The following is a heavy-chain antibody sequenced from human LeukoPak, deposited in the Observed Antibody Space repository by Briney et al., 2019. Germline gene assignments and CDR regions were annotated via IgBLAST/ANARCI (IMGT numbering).Heavy chain of an antibody. V-gene: IGHV3-48*02. J-gene: IGHJ2*01. CDR2: ISSGSSTI. Sequence: GGSLRLSCAASGFTLSSHSMNWVRQAPGKGLEWVSYISSGSSTIYYADSVKGRFTISRDNAKNSLHLQMNSLRDEDTAVYYCARDNLAPYWYFDLWGRGTLVTVSS. D-gene: IGHD1-14*01. CDR3: ARDNLAPYWYFDL. CDR1: GFTLSSHS.